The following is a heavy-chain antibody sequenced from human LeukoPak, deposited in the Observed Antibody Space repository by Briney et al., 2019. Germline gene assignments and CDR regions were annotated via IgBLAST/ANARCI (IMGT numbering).Heavy chain of an antibody. CDR3: ARDPRTVRI. Sequence: PGGSLRLSCAASGFTFSSYAIHWVRQAPGKGLEWVAVISFDGTVAFYADSVKGRFTISRDNSKNTLYLQMNSLRVEDTAVYFCARDPRTVRIWGQGTLVTVSS. J-gene: IGHJ4*02. CDR2: ISFDGTVA. CDR1: GFTFSSYA. V-gene: IGHV3-30*04. D-gene: IGHD1-1*01.